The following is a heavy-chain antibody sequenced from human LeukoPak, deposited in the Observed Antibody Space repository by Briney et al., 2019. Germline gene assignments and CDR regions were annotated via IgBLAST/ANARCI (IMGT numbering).Heavy chain of an antibody. CDR1: GFTFSSYG. CDR3: ANPGQYYFDY. CDR2: IRYDGSNK. V-gene: IGHV3-30*02. D-gene: IGHD1-14*01. Sequence: GGSLRLSCAASGFTFSSYGMHWVRQAPGKGLEWVAFIRYDGSNKYYADSVKGRFTISRDNSKNTLYLQMNSLRAEDTAVYYCANPGQYYFDYWGQGTLVTVSS. J-gene: IGHJ4*02.